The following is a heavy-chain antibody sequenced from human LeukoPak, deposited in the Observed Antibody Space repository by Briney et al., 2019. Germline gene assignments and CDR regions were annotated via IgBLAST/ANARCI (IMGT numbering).Heavy chain of an antibody. D-gene: IGHD6-13*01. CDR3: ATGYSSSWYYFDY. CDR2: IRYDGSNK. V-gene: IGHV3-30*02. CDR1: GFTFSSYG. J-gene: IGHJ4*02. Sequence: AGGSLRLSCAASGFTFSSYGMHWVRQAPGKGLEWVAFIRYDGSNKYYADSVKGRFTISRDNSKNTLYLQMNSLRAEDTAVYYCATGYSSSWYYFDYWGQGTLVTVSS.